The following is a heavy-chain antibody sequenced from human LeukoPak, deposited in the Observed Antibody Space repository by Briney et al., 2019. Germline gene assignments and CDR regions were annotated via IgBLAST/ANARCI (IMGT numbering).Heavy chain of an antibody. CDR1: GYTFTNYA. CDR3: ARGIWSRTVSSYYFDC. CDR2: INACNGHT. J-gene: IGHJ4*02. Sequence: ASVKVSCKASGYTFTNYAMQWVRQAPGQRLEWMGWINACNGHTRYSQRFQGRVTITRDTSASTVYMEVTSLRFEDTAVYYCARGIWSRTVSSYYFDCWGQGTLVTVSS. V-gene: IGHV1-3*01. D-gene: IGHD3-3*01.